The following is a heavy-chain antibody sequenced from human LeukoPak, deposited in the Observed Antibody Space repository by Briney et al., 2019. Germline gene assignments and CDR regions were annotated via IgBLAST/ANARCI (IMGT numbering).Heavy chain of an antibody. CDR3: AREGSYCVGGDCYSFDF. V-gene: IGHV1-2*02. J-gene: IGHJ4*02. CDR2: MHPGNGNT. D-gene: IGHD2-21*02. Sequence: ASVKVSFEASGYRFISNYIQWVRQAPGLGPEWMGWMHPGNGNTRYAEKFQGRVTMTRDTSINTAYMDLSNLRSDDTAVYYCAREGSYCVGGDCYSFDFWGQGAKITVCS. CDR1: GYRFISNY.